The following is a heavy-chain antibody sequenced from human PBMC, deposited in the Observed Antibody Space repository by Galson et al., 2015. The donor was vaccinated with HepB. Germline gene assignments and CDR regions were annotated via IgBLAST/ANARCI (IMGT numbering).Heavy chain of an antibody. D-gene: IGHD2-21*02. CDR3: ASGWSLPY. CDR2: TYYRTQWYI. Sequence: CAISGDSVSSHTAAWNWIRQSPSRGLEWLGRTYYRTQWYIDYAVSVRGRIAINADTSKNQFSLQLNSVTPEDTAVYYCASGWSLPYWGQGTLVTVSS. V-gene: IGHV6-1*01. J-gene: IGHJ4*02. CDR1: GDSVSSHTAA.